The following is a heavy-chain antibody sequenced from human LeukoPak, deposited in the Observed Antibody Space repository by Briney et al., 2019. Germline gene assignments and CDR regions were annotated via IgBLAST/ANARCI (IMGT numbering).Heavy chain of an antibody. Sequence: PGGSLRLSCAASGFSITNHWMSWVRQAPGKGLEWVANVKYDGRETYYGDSAYVGSVTGRFTVSRANAKNSLYLQMNSLTAEDTAVYFCARGRFGVIINFYYFYYMDVWGKGTTVTVSS. CDR1: GFSITNHW. V-gene: IGHV3-7*04. CDR3: ARGRFGVIINFYYFYYMDV. CDR2: VKYDGRET. J-gene: IGHJ6*03. D-gene: IGHD3-3*01.